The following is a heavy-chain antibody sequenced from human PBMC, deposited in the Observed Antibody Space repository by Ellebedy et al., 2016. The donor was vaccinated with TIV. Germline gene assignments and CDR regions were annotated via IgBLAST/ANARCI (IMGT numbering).Heavy chain of an antibody. D-gene: IGHD1-26*01. CDR1: GYTFTNYA. V-gene: IGHV1-2*04. J-gene: IGHJ2*01. CDR2: INPNSGGT. Sequence: AASVKVSCKASGYTFTNYAIHWVRQAPGQGLEWMGWINPNSGGTSYAQKFQGWVTMTRDTSISTAYMELSRLRSDDTAVYYCAREASGDSATRYFDLWGRGTLVTVSS. CDR3: AREASGDSATRYFDL.